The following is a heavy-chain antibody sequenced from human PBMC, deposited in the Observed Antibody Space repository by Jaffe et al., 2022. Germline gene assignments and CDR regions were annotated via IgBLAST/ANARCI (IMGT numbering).Heavy chain of an antibody. CDR2: INPSGGST. D-gene: IGHD6-13*01. CDR1: GYTFTSYY. CDR3: ARDLLRGSSWTGSPGYNWFDP. Sequence: QVQLVQSGAEVKKPGASVKVSCKASGYTFTSYYMHWVRQAPGQGLEWMGIINPSGGSTSYAQKFQGRVTMTRDTSTSTVYMELSSLRSEDTAVYYCARDLLRGSSWTGSPGYNWFDPWGQGTLVTVSS. J-gene: IGHJ5*02. V-gene: IGHV1-46*01.